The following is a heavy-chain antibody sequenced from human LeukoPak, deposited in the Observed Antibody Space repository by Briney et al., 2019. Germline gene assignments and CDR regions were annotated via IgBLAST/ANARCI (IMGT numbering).Heavy chain of an antibody. D-gene: IGHD3-9*01. V-gene: IGHV4-61*02. CDR1: GNSISSGDNY. CDR3: ARASYSYDINGWVPFDY. CDR2: IYTSGST. Sequence: SETLSVTYTGSGNSISSGDNYWSWIRQPAGKGLERIGRIYTSGSTNYNPSLKSRVTISGDTSKNQFSLRLSSVTAADTAVYYCARASYSYDINGWVPFDYWGQGTLVTVSS. J-gene: IGHJ4*02.